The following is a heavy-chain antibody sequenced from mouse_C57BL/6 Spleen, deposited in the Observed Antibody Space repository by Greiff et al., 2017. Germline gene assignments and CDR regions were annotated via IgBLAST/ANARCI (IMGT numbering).Heavy chain of an antibody. J-gene: IGHJ1*03. CDR1: GFTFSDYG. CDR2: ISSGSSTI. V-gene: IGHV5-17*01. D-gene: IGHD1-1*01. Sequence: DVHLVESGGGLVKPGGSLKLSCAASGFTFSDYGMHWVRQAPEKGLEWVAYISSGSSTIYYADTVKGRFTISRDNAKNTLFLQMTSLRSEDTAMYYCAKFLSYYYGSSGYFDVWGTGTTVTVSS. CDR3: AKFLSYYYGSSGYFDV.